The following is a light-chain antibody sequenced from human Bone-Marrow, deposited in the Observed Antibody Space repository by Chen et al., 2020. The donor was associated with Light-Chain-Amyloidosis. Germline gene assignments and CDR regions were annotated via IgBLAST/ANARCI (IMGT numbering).Light chain of an antibody. CDR1: QTISSNY. CDR2: GSS. V-gene: IGKV3-20*01. CDR3: QQYGTSPLT. Sequence: EIVVTQSPGTLSLSPGEGANLSCRASQTISSNYLTWYQQKFGQAPRLLIYGSSSRATGIPDRFTGSGSGTDFTLTLNRLEPEDFAMYYCQQYGTSPLTVGGGTKVEIK. J-gene: IGKJ4*01.